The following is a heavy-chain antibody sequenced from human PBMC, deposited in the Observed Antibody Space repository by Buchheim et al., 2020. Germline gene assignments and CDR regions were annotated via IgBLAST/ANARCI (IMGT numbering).Heavy chain of an antibody. CDR2: IHSTGYT. J-gene: IGHJ4*02. V-gene: IGHV4-59*08. CDR3: ARHKYNEWDLFFDD. D-gene: IGHD1-26*01. Sequence: QVQLQESGPGLVKPSGTLSLTCTVSGGSISDYYGSWIRQSPDNRLQWIGYIHSTGYTHYSPSLKTRVSMSVDTARNLFSLKMTSMTAADTAVYFCARHKYNEWDLFFDDWGQGTL. CDR1: GGSISDYY.